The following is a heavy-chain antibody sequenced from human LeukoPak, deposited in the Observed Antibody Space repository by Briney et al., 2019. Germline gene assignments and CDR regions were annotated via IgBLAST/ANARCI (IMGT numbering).Heavy chain of an antibody. V-gene: IGHV4-30-4*01. CDR1: GGSISSGDYY. Sequence: SQTLSLTCTVSGGSISSGDYYWSWIRQPPGKGLEWIGYIYYSGSTYYNPSLKSRVTISVDTSKNQFSLKLSSVTAADTAVYYRARGPFYGSGSYGWFDPWGQGTLVTVSS. CDR2: IYYSGST. J-gene: IGHJ5*02. CDR3: ARGPFYGSGSYGWFDP. D-gene: IGHD3-10*01.